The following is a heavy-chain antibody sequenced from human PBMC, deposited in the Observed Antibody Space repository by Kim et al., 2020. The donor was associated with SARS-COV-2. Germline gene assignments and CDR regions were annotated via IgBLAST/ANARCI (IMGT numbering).Heavy chain of an antibody. CDR3: VRQKLVRSRWFDP. V-gene: IGHV4-39*01. CDR2: IFCGST. Sequence: SETLSLTCTVSGGSISSPTYYWGWIRQPPGKGLEWIGSIFCGSTYYNPSLKSRLTISVQTSKNEFSLNLSSVTAADTAVYYCVRQKLVRSRWFDPWGQGTLVTVSS. D-gene: IGHD6-13*01. CDR1: GGSISSPTYY. J-gene: IGHJ5*02.